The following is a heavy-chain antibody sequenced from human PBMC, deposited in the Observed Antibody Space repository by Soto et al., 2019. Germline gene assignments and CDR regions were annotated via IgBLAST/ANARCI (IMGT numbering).Heavy chain of an antibody. CDR2: IIPILGIA. V-gene: IGHV1-69*02. D-gene: IGHD6-13*01. CDR1: GGTFSSYT. J-gene: IGHJ5*02. Sequence: QVQLVQSGAEVKKPGSSVKVSCKASGGTFSSYTISWVRQAPGQGLEWMGRIIPILGIANYAQKFQGRVTITADKSTSTAYTELRSQSTEDTAGYYGAGGAAGTGGGFDPWGQGTLVTVSS. CDR3: AGGAAGTGGGFDP.